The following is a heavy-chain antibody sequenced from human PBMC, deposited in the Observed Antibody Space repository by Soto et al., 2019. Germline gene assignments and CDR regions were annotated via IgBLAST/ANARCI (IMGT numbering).Heavy chain of an antibody. J-gene: IGHJ4*02. CDR1: GGTFSSYA. V-gene: IGHV1-69*01. Sequence: QVPLVQSGAEVKKPGSSVKVSCKASGGTFSSYAISWVRQAPGQGLEWMGGIIPIFGTANYAQKFQGRVTITADESTSTAYMELSSLRSEDTAVYYCARDRGSGSYYYFDYWGQGTLVTVSS. CDR3: ARDRGSGSYYYFDY. D-gene: IGHD1-26*01. CDR2: IIPIFGTA.